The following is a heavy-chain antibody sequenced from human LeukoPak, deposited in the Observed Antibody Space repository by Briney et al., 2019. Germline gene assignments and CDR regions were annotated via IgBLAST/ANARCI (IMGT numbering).Heavy chain of an antibody. J-gene: IGHJ5*02. Sequence: GGSLRLSCAASGFTFSNYWMHWVRQAPGKGLGWLSGINSEGINTAYADSVKGRFTITRDNAKNTLYLQMNSLRVEDTAVYYCLSLTVVAGRGTWGEGALVTVSS. CDR1: GFTFSNYW. CDR3: LSLTVVAGRGT. D-gene: IGHD2-15*01. V-gene: IGHV3-74*01. CDR2: INSEGINT.